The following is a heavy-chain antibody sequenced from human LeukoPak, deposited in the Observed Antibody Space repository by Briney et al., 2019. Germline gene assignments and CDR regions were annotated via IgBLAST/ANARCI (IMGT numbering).Heavy chain of an antibody. CDR2: TYFRSMWRS. J-gene: IGHJ4*02. CDR3: ARGGGYDFDY. D-gene: IGHD5-12*01. V-gene: IGHV6-1*01. CDR1: GDSVSSNSAA. Sequence: SQTLSLTSAISGDSVSSNSAAWNWIRQSPSRGLEWLGRTYFRSMWRSDYAVSVKSRVTINPDTPKNQISLQLNSVTPEDTAVYYCARGGGYDFDYWGQGTLVTVSS.